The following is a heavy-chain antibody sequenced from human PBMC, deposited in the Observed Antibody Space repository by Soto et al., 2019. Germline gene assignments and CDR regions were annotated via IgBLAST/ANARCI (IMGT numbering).Heavy chain of an antibody. V-gene: IGHV1-69*13. D-gene: IGHD2-21*01. J-gene: IGHJ4*02. CDR3: ARCVGLRDPHFDY. CDR2: IIPIFGTA. Sequence: SVKVSCKASGCTFSSYAISWVRQAPGQGLEWMGGIIPIFGTANYAQKFQGRVTITADESTSTAYMELSSLRSEDTAVYYCARCVGLRDPHFDYWGQGTXVTVSS. CDR1: GCTFSSYA.